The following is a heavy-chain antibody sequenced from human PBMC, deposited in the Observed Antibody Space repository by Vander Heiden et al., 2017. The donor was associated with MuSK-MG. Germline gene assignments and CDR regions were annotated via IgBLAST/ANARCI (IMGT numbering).Heavy chain of an antibody. D-gene: IGHD1-26*01. CDR1: WDSVSTNSAT. V-gene: IGHV6-1*01. CDR2: TYYRSKWYN. J-gene: IGHJ4*02. Sequence: QSPLQQSGPGLANPSPRLSLTCAISWDSVSTNSATCHWIRQSPSRGLEWLGRTYYRSKWYNDYAVSVKSRITINPDTSKNQFSLQLNSVTPEDTVVYYCAREGSIVGVPLDYWGQGTLVTVSS. CDR3: AREGSIVGVPLDY.